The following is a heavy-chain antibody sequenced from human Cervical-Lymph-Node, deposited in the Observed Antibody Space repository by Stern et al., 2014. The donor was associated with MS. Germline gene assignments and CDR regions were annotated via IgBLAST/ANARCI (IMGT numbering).Heavy chain of an antibody. V-gene: IGHV5-51*03. Sequence: VQLVESGAEVKKPGQSLQISCTGSGFSFSTYWIAWVRPMPGKGLEWMGIIHPGDSDPRYSPSVQGQVTMSVDKSTSTAYRQWNSLKASDTAMYYCARDRSRNWNYLAYWGQGTLVTVSS. CDR1: GFSFSTYW. D-gene: IGHD1-20*01. J-gene: IGHJ4*02. CDR3: ARDRSRNWNYLAY. CDR2: IHPGDSDP.